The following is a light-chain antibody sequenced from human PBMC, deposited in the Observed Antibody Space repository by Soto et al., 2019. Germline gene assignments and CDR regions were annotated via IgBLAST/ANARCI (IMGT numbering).Light chain of an antibody. V-gene: IGKV3-15*01. CDR2: GAS. CDR3: QQYSIWRT. CDR1: QSVSSN. J-gene: IGKJ1*01. Sequence: IVMTHSPASLSGSPGEIATLSCRASQSVSSNLAWYQQKPGQAPRLLIYGASTRATGIPARFSGSGSGTEFTLTISSLQSEDFAVYYCQQYSIWRTFGQGTKVDIK.